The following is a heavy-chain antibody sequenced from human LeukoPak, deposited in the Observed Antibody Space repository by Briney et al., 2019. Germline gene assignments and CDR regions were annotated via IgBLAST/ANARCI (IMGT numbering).Heavy chain of an antibody. J-gene: IGHJ4*02. CDR3: AKHYFDY. CDR2: ISYDGSNK. CDR1: GFTFSSYG. V-gene: IGHV3-30*18. Sequence: PGGSLRLSCAASGFTFSSYGMHWVRQAPGKGLEWVAVISYDGSNKYYADSAKGRFTISRDNSKNTLYLQMNSLRAEDTAVYYCAKHYFDYWGQGTLVTVSS.